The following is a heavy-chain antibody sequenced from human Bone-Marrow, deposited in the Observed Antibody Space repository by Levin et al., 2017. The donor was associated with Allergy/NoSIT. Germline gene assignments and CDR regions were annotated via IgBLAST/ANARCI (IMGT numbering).Heavy chain of an antibody. J-gene: IGHJ6*02. Sequence: PSETLSLTCSVSGGSIRSSGHYWGWIRQSPEKGLEWLGNVYYTGSTYYNPSLKSRVTISVDTPQNQFSLTLTSVTAADTALYYCAREAQGENYYYGLDVWGQGTTVTVSS. CDR2: VYYTGST. D-gene: IGHD3-16*01. CDR1: GGSIRSSGHY. CDR3: AREAQGENYYYGLDV. V-gene: IGHV4-39*02.